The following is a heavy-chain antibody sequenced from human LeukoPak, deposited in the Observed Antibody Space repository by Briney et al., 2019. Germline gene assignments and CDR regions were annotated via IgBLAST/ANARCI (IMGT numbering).Heavy chain of an antibody. Sequence: ASVKVSCKASGYTFTGHLMHWVRQAPGQGLEWMGRINTNRGGTNYAKKFQDRVTMTRDTSISTAYMELSSLRSDDTAVYYCAREGAGRDYGDSPMMDYWGQGSLVTVSS. CDR3: AREGAGRDYGDSPMMDY. CDR1: GYTFTGHL. D-gene: IGHD4-17*01. J-gene: IGHJ4*02. V-gene: IGHV1-2*06. CDR2: INTNRGGT.